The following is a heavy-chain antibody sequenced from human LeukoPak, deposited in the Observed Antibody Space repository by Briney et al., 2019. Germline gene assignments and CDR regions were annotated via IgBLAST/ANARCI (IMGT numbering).Heavy chain of an antibody. CDR2: TYYRSKWYN. Sequence: SQTLSLTCAISGDSVSSNSATWNWIRQSPSRGLEWLGRTYYRSKWYNDYAVSVKSRITVSPDSSRNQFSLQLNSVTPEDTAVYYCARVPSPAVTGLMDVWGQGATVTVSS. V-gene: IGHV6-1*01. D-gene: IGHD6-19*01. CDR1: GDSVSSNSAT. CDR3: ARVPSPAVTGLMDV. J-gene: IGHJ6*02.